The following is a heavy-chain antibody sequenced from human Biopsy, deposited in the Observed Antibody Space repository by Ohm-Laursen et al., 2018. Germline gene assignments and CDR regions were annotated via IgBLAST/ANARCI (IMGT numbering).Heavy chain of an antibody. D-gene: IGHD1-26*01. CDR2: IIPFTGVT. V-gene: IGHV1-69*04. CDR3: ATDARWDPSLDAFHV. Sequence: SVKVSCKASGATVTSYAISWVRQAPGQGLEWMGRIIPFTGVTNYAQNFQGKVTISADKSPPTVYGELSTLKPDDTAVYYCATDARWDPSLDAFHVWGQGTQVTVS. CDR1: GATVTSYA. J-gene: IGHJ3*01.